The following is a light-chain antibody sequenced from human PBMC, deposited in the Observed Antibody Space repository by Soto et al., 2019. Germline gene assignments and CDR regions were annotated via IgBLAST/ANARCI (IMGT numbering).Light chain of an antibody. J-gene: IGKJ4*01. CDR2: DAS. CDR3: QQRANWPLT. V-gene: IGKV3-11*01. CDR1: QSVSSY. Sequence: EIVLTQSPATLSLSPWEIATLSCGASQSVSSYLVWYQQKPGQAPRLLISDASNRATGIPARFSGSGSGADFTLTISSLEPEDFAVYYCQQRANWPLTFGGGTKVDIK.